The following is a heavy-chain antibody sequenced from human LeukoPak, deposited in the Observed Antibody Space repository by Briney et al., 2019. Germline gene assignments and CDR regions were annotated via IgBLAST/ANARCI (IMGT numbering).Heavy chain of an antibody. V-gene: IGHV1-18*01. CDR2: ISAYNGNT. Sequence: ASVKVSCKASGYTFTSYGISWVRQAPGQGLEWMGWISAYNGNTNYAQKLQGRVTMTTDTSTSTAYMELRSLRSDDTAVYYCARSDQWEPQDDAFDIWGQGTMVTVSS. CDR1: GYTFTSYG. D-gene: IGHD1-26*01. J-gene: IGHJ3*02. CDR3: ARSDQWEPQDDAFDI.